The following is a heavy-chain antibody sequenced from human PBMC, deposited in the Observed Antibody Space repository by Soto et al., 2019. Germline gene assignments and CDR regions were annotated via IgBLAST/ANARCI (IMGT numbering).Heavy chain of an antibody. CDR2: IYHSGST. CDR1: GVSISSSNW. J-gene: IGHJ4*02. Sequence: SETLSLTCAVSGVSISSSNWWSWVRQPPGKGLEWIGEIYHSGSTNYNPSLKSRVTISVDKSKNQFSLKLSSVTAADTAVYYCARVNPIAAAGTVDYWGQGTLVTVSS. D-gene: IGHD6-13*01. CDR3: ARVNPIAAAGTVDY. V-gene: IGHV4-4*02.